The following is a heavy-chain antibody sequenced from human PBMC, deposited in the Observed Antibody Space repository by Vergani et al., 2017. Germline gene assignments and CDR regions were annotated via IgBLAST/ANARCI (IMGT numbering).Heavy chain of an antibody. J-gene: IGHJ4*02. CDR2: ISYDGSNK. CDR3: ARDENYYDSSGYGGSDY. D-gene: IGHD3-22*01. Sequence: QVQLVESGGGVVQPGRSLRLSCAASGFTFSSYAMHWVRQAPGKGLEWVAVISYDGSNKYYADSVKCRFTISRDNSKNTLYLQMNSLRAEDTAVYYCARDENYYDSSGYGGSDYWGQGTLVTVSS. V-gene: IGHV3-30-3*01. CDR1: GFTFSSYA.